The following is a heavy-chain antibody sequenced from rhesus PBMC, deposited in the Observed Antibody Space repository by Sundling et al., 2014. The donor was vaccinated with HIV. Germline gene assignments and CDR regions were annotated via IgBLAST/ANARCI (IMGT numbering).Heavy chain of an antibody. J-gene: IGHJ4*01. CDR3: ARGYRSSLKFDY. D-gene: IGHD4-29*01. Sequence: EVQLLVSGGGVVHPGGSLRLSCAASGFTFDDYAMHWVRQAPGKGLEWVSSVSWSGAATDYAHSVKGRFTISRDNVKNAVYLQMNRLRPEDAALYYCARGYRSSLKFDYWGQGVLVTVSS. V-gene: IGHV3-78*01. CDR1: GFTFDDYA. CDR2: VSWSGAAT.